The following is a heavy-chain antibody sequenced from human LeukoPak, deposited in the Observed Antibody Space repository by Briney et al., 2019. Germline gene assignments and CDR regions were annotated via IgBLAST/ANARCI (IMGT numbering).Heavy chain of an antibody. V-gene: IGHV3-7*01. D-gene: IGHD3-3*01. CDR2: IKQDGSEK. CDR3: ARDGALRFLEWLFYYYGMDV. Sequence: GSLRLSCAASGFTFSSYWMSWVRQAPGKGLEWVANIKQDGSEKYYVDSVKGRFTISRDNAKNSLYLQMNSLRAEDTAVYYCARDGALRFLEWLFYYYGMDVWGQGTTVTVSS. CDR1: GFTFSSYW. J-gene: IGHJ6*02.